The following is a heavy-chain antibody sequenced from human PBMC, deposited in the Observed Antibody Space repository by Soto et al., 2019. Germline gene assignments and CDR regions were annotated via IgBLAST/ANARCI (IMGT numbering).Heavy chain of an antibody. Sequence: PSVTLSLTCTVSGGSISSGGYYWSWILQHPGKGLEWIGYIYYSESTYYNPSLKSRVTISVDTSKNQFSLKLSSVTAADMAVYYCAREGASIAARPYRWFDPWGQGTLVTVSS. J-gene: IGHJ5*02. D-gene: IGHD6-6*01. CDR3: AREGASIAARPYRWFDP. CDR1: GGSISSGGYY. CDR2: IYYSEST. V-gene: IGHV4-31*03.